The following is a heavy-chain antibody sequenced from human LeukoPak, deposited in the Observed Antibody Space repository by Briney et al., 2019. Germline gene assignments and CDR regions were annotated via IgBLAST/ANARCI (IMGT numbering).Heavy chain of an antibody. Sequence: GGSLRLSCAASGFTVSSNYMSWVRQAPGKGLEWVSVIYSGGSTYYADSVKGRFTISRDNSKNTLYLQMNGLRAEDTAVYYCASPELPPTGYYYYYYMDVWGKGTTVTVSS. V-gene: IGHV3-66*02. CDR2: IYSGGST. CDR3: ASPELPPTGYYYYYYMDV. J-gene: IGHJ6*03. CDR1: GFTVSSNY. D-gene: IGHD3-10*01.